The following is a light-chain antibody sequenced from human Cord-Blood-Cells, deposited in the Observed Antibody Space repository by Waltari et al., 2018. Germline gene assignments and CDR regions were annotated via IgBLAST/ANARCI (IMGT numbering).Light chain of an antibody. V-gene: IGLV1-47*01. CDR2: RNN. CDR1: RSNIGSNY. Sequence: QSVLTQPPSASGTPGQRVTIPSSGSRSNIGSNYVSWYQKLPGTPPKLLIYRNNQRHSGVPDRFSGSKSGTSASLAISGLRSEDEADYYCAAWDDSLSGVVFGGGTKLTVL. J-gene: IGLJ2*01. CDR3: AAWDDSLSGVV.